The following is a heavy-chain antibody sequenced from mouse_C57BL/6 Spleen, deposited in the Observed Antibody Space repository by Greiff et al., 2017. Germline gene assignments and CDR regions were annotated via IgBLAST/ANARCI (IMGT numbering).Heavy chain of an antibody. Sequence: VHLVESGPELVKPGASVKISCKASGYAFSSSWMNWVKQRPGKGLEWIGRIYPGDGDTNYNGKFKGKATLTADKSSSTAYMQLSSLTSEDSAVYFCARRGDGYDYYAMDYWGQGTSVTVSS. CDR1: GYAFSSSW. CDR3: ARRGDGYDYYAMDY. V-gene: IGHV1-82*01. CDR2: IYPGDGDT. D-gene: IGHD2-2*01. J-gene: IGHJ4*01.